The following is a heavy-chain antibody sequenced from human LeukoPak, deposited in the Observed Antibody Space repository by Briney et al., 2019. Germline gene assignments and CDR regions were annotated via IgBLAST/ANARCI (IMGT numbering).Heavy chain of an antibody. CDR3: TRDTPWAY. CDR2: ISPSTSYI. Sequence: GGSLRLSCAASGFTFSSYSMNWVRQAPGKGLEWVSSISPSTSYIYYADSVKGRFTISRDNAKNSLDLQMNSLRVEDTAVYFCTRDTPWAYWGQGTLVTVSS. CDR1: GFTFSSYS. V-gene: IGHV3-21*01. J-gene: IGHJ4*02.